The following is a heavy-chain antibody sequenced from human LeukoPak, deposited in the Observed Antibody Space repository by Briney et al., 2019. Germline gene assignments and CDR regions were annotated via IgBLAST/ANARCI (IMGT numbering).Heavy chain of an antibody. CDR1: GYTFTSYG. V-gene: IGHV1-18*01. Sequence: ASVKVSCKASGYTFTSYGISWVRQAPGQGLEWMGWISAYNGNTNYAQKLQGRVTMTTDTSTSTAYMELRSLRSDDTAVYYCASGYSSSWRYYYYYMDVWGKGTTVTVSS. J-gene: IGHJ6*03. CDR3: ASGYSSSWRYYYYYMDV. CDR2: ISAYNGNT. D-gene: IGHD6-13*01.